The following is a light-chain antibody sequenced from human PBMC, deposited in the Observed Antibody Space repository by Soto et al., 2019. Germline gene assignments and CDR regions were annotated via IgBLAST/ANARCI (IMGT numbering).Light chain of an antibody. CDR1: SSDFGGYNY. CDR2: EVS. CDR3: SSYAASNNLGV. Sequence: QSVLTQPPSASGSPGQSVTISCIGTSSDFGGYNYVSWYQQHPGKAPKLMIYEVSKRPSGVPDRFSGSKSGNTASLTVSGLQAEDEADYYCSSYAASNNLGVFGGGT. J-gene: IGLJ2*01. V-gene: IGLV2-8*01.